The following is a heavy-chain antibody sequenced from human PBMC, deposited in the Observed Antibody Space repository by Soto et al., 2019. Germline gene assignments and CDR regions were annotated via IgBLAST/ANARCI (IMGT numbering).Heavy chain of an antibody. J-gene: IGHJ6*02. Sequence: RRLSCTASGFTFSTSAMSWVRQAPGRGLEWVSGISGSGAGTYYADSVKGRFTISRDNSKNTLSLQMSGLRAEDAAVYYCAKGPTVFGAVISFDYYYGMYVWGQGTPVTVSS. D-gene: IGHD3-3*01. V-gene: IGHV3-23*01. CDR2: ISGSGAGT. CDR3: AKGPTVFGAVISFDYYYGMYV. CDR1: GFTFSTSA.